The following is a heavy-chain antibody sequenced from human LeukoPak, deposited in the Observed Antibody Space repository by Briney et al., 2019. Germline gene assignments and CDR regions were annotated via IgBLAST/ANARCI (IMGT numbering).Heavy chain of an antibody. CDR2: LYYTGNT. CDR3: ATLGYSYGTDY. D-gene: IGHD5-18*01. CDR1: GGSISHSNYY. V-gene: IGHV4-39*07. Sequence: SETLSLTCTVSGGSISHSNYYWVWIRQPPGKGLEWIGTLYYTGNTYYNPSLKSRVTISVDTSKNQFSLKLSSVTAADTAVYYCATLGYSYGTDYWGQGTLVTVSS. J-gene: IGHJ4*02.